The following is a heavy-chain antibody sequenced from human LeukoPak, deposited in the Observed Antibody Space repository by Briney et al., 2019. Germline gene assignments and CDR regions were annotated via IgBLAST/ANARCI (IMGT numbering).Heavy chain of an antibody. V-gene: IGHV3-23*01. D-gene: IGHD5-18*01. Sequence: GGSLRLSCAASGFTFSNYAMNWVRQAPGKGLEWVSAISGRGISTYYVDSVKGRFTISRDNSKSTLFLQMNSLRVEDTAVYYCAKDVPRSSYGYGDYWGQGTLVTVSS. J-gene: IGHJ4*02. CDR3: AKDVPRSSYGYGDY. CDR1: GFTFSNYA. CDR2: ISGRGIST.